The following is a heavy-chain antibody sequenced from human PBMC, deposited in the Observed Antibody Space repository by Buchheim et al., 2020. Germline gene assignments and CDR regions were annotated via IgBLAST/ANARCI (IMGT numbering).Heavy chain of an antibody. CDR1: GFTFSSYA. CDR3: ARDSPYGDYVEENYFDY. D-gene: IGHD4-17*01. V-gene: IGHV3-30*04. CDR2: ISYDGSNK. Sequence: QVQLVESGGGVVQPGRSLRLSCAASGFTFSSYAMHWVRQAPGKRLEWVAVISYDGSNKYYADSVKGRFTISRDNSKNPLYPQMNSLRAEDTAVYYCARDSPYGDYVEENYFDYWGQGTL. J-gene: IGHJ4*02.